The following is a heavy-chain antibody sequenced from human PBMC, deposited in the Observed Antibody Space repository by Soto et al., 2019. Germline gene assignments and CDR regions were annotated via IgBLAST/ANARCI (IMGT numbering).Heavy chain of an antibody. D-gene: IGHD2-21*01. CDR2: ISYDGSNK. CDR1: GFTFSSDG. V-gene: IGHV3-30*18. CDR3: AKGDPIFNVVLWYYGMDV. J-gene: IGHJ6*02. Sequence: HVQLVESGGGGVQPGRSLRLSCAASGFTFSSDGMHWVRQAPGKGLERVAVISYDGSNKYYADSVKGRFTISRDNSKNTLYLQMNSLRAEDTAVYYCAKGDPIFNVVLWYYGMDVWGQGTTVTVSS.